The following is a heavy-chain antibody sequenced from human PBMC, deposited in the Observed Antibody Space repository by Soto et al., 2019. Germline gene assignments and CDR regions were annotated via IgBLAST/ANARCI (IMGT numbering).Heavy chain of an antibody. CDR2: ISSSSSTI. CDR1: GFTFGSDS. V-gene: IGHV3-48*01. CDR3: ARGKNRYGDYVDY. J-gene: IGHJ4*02. Sequence: EVQLVEAGGGLVQPGGSLRLSCAASGFTFGSDSMNWVRPAPGKGLEWVSYISSSSSTIYYADSVKGRFTISRDNAKNSLYLQMNSLRAEDTAVYYCARGKNRYGDYVDYWGQGTLVTVSS. D-gene: IGHD4-17*01.